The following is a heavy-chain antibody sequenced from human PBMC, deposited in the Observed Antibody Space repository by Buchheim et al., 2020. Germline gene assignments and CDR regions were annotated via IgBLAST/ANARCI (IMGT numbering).Heavy chain of an antibody. Sequence: EVQLVESGGGLVQPGGSLRLSCAASGFTFSSYWMHWVRQAPGKGLVWVSRINSDGSSTSYADSVKGRFTISRDNAKNTLYLQMNRLRAKDTAVYYCARDGHPLVPAAMSWFDPWGQGTL. CDR2: INSDGSST. CDR1: GFTFSSYW. CDR3: ARDGHPLVPAAMSWFDP. D-gene: IGHD2-2*01. J-gene: IGHJ5*02. V-gene: IGHV3-74*01.